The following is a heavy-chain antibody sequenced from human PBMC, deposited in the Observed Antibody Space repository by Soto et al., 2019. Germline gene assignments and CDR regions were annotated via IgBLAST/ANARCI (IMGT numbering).Heavy chain of an antibody. D-gene: IGHD5-12*01. CDR2: IHYSGST. V-gene: IGHV4-59*01. J-gene: IGHJ4*02. Sequence: QVQLQESGPGLVKPSETLSLTCTVSGDSISSYYWTWIRQTPGKGLEWIGYIHYSGSTNYNSSLKSRVTISGDTSKNQFSLKLISVTSADTAVYYCARGYSGYDRYYFDYWGQGTLVTVSS. CDR3: ARGYSGYDRYYFDY. CDR1: GDSISSYY.